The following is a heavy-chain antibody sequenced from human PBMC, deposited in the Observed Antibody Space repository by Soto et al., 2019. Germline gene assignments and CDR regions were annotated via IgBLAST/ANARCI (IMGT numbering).Heavy chain of an antibody. Sequence: QLLESGGDMVQPGGSLRLSCAVSGFSFSIHDMTWVSQAPGKGLEWVSTIDNGGTTFYADSVKGRFTISRDNSKNTLYLQMNGLKVEDTAVYYCAKERVGGHHWFDPWGQGALVTVSS. J-gene: IGHJ5*01. CDR3: AKERVGGHHWFDP. V-gene: IGHV3-23*01. D-gene: IGHD6-19*01. CDR2: IDNGGTT. CDR1: GFSFSIHD.